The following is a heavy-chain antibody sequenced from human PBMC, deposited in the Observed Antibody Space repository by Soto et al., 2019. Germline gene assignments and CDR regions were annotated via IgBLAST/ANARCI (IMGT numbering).Heavy chain of an antibody. J-gene: IGHJ5*02. Sequence: SGPTLVNPTQTLTLTCSFSGFSLTTGVGVGWIRQPPGKALEWLAIIYWNDETLYNPSLKTRLTITKDTSKNQVVLTVTDMDPVDTATYYCAHRVNMARGPYNYFGPWGQGTLVTV. CDR2: IYWNDET. V-gene: IGHV2-5*01. D-gene: IGHD3-10*01. CDR3: AHRVNMARGPYNYFGP. CDR1: GFSLTTGVG.